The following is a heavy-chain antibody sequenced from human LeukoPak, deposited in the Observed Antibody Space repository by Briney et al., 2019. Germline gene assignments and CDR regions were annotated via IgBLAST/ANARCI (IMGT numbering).Heavy chain of an antibody. D-gene: IGHD6-19*01. CDR1: GFSFSSYA. V-gene: IGHV3-23*01. J-gene: IGHJ4*02. CDR3: AKRSGYTTGWFFDF. Sequence: GGSLRLSCAASGFSFSSYAMSWVRQAPGKGLEWVSSISGSGDNTYYAEPVKGRFTISRDNSKNTLFLQMNSLRAEDTAVFYCAKRSGYTTGWFFDFWGQGTLVTVSS. CDR2: ISGSGDNT.